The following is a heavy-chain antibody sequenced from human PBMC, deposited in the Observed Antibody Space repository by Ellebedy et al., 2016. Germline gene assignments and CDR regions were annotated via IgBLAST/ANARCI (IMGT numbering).Heavy chain of an antibody. CDR1: GFTLSNYA. D-gene: IGHD2-2*02. CDR2: ISAIDGT. Sequence: GGSLRLXXAGSGFTLSNYAMTWVRQAPGQGLEWVSSISAIDGTYYADSVKGRFTISRDNAKNTLYLQMNILRAEDTAVYYCATAGSYRFDYWGLGTLVTVS. CDR3: ATAGSYRFDY. V-gene: IGHV3-69-1*02. J-gene: IGHJ4*02.